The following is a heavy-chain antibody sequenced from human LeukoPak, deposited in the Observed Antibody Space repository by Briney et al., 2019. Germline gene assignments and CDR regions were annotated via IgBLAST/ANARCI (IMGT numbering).Heavy chain of an antibody. D-gene: IGHD6-13*01. J-gene: IGHJ4*02. CDR2: ISGSGGNT. CDR1: GFTFSSYA. CDR3: AKGSLGSWYFFDY. Sequence: GGSLRVFCAASGFTFSSYAMSWVRQAPGKGPEWVSTISGSGGNTYYADSVKGRFTISRDNSKNTLWLQMNSLRAEDTALYYCAKGSLGSWYFFDYWGQGTLVTVSS. V-gene: IGHV3-23*01.